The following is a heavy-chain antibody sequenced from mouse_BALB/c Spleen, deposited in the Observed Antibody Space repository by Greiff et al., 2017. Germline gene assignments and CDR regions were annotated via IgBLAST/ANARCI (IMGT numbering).Heavy chain of an antibody. CDR1: GYTFTDYN. CDR2: INPNNGGT. D-gene: IGHD2-2*01. Sequence: VQLQQSGPELVKPGASVKIPCKASGYTFTDYNMDWVKQSHGKSLEWIGDINPNNGGTIYNQKFKGKATLTVDKSSSTAYMELRSLTSEDTAVYYCARFGYDGWYFDVWGAGTTVTVSS. J-gene: IGHJ1*01. CDR3: ARFGYDGWYFDV. V-gene: IGHV1-18*01.